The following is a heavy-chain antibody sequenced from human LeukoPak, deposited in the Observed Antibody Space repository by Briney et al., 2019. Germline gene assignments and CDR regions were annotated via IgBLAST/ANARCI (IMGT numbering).Heavy chain of an antibody. CDR1: GFSFSSYE. CDR3: ARDQSAIVVVPALDS. V-gene: IGHV3-48*03. J-gene: IGHJ4*02. CDR2: ISASGTTI. Sequence: PGGSLRLSCAASGFSFSSYEMNWVRQAPGKGLEWVSYISASGTTIYYADSVKGRFTISRDNAEKSLYLQMNSLRAQDTAVYYCARDQSAIVVVPALDSWGQGTPVIVSS. D-gene: IGHD2-2*01.